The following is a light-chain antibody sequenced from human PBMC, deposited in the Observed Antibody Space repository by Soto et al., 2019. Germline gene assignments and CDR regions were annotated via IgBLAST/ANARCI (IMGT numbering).Light chain of an antibody. CDR2: EVL. V-gene: IGLV2-23*02. Sequence: QSALTQPASVSGSPGQSITISCTGTSSDVGTYHLVSWYQQHPGKAPKLMIYEVLKRPSRVSNRFSGSKSGNTASLTISGLQAEDEADYYCCSYAGSSTYVFGTGTKLTVL. CDR3: CSYAGSSTYV. J-gene: IGLJ1*01. CDR1: SSDVGTYHL.